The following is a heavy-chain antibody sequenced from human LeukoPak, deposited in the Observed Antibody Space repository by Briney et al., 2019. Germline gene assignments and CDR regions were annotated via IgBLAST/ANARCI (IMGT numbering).Heavy chain of an antibody. Sequence: GSSVKVSCKASGGTFSGYAISWVRQAPGQGLEWMGRIIPIFGIANYAQKFQGRVTITVDKSTSTAYMELSSLRSEDTAVYYCAIGDRGVMKGAFDIWGQGTMVTVSS. CDR1: GGTFSGYA. V-gene: IGHV1-69*04. D-gene: IGHD2-21*02. CDR2: IIPIFGIA. CDR3: AIGDRGVMKGAFDI. J-gene: IGHJ3*02.